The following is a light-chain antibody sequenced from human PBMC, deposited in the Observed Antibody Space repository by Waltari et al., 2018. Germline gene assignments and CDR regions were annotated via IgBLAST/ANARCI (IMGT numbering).Light chain of an antibody. CDR2: AAS. V-gene: IGKV1-NL1*01. CDR1: QGVTDS. Sequence: DIQMTQSPSSLSASVGDRVTITCRASQGVTDSLAWYQQKPGKAPKLLLSAASRLESGVPSRFSGSGSGTDFALTISSLQPEDIATYFCHQYYATPPTFGQVTKVEIK. CDR3: HQYYATPPT. J-gene: IGKJ1*01.